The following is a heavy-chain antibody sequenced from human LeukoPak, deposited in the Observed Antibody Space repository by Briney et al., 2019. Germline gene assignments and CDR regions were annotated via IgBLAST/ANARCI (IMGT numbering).Heavy chain of an antibody. D-gene: IGHD2-15*01. J-gene: IGHJ4*02. CDR3: ARDRYCSGGSCYRGDYFDY. CDR1: GFTFSSYE. V-gene: IGHV3-48*03. CDR2: ISGGGSTI. Sequence: GGSLRLSCAASGFTFSSYEMNWVRQAAGKGLEWVSYISGGGSTIYYADSVRGRFTISRDNAKNSLYLQMNSLRVEDTAVYYCARDRYCSGGSCYRGDYFDYWGQGTLVTVSS.